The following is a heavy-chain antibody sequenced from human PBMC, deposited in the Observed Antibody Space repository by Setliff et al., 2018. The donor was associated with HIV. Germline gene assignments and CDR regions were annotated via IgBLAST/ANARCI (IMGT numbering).Heavy chain of an antibody. Sequence: SVKVSCKASGGTFITYAISWVRQAPGQGLEWMGGIIPIFGTTNYAQKFQGRVTITADESTSTAYMELSSLTSEDTAVYYCARDRNSYGYPGWYFDLWGRGTLVTVSS. CDR3: ARDRNSYGYPGWYFDL. V-gene: IGHV1-69*13. J-gene: IGHJ2*01. CDR1: GGTFITYA. D-gene: IGHD5-18*01. CDR2: IIPIFGTT.